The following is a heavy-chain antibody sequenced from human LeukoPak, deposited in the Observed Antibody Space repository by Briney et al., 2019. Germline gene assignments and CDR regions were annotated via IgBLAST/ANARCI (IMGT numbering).Heavy chain of an antibody. Sequence: RRASVKVSCKASGYTFTGYYMHWVRQAPGQGLEWMGWINPNSGGTNYAQKFQGRVTMTRDTSISTAYMELSRLRSDDTAVYYCATQFVVAGTAPFDYWGQGTLVTVSS. V-gene: IGHV1-2*02. CDR3: ATQFVVAGTAPFDY. D-gene: IGHD6-19*01. J-gene: IGHJ4*02. CDR2: INPNSGGT. CDR1: GYTFTGYY.